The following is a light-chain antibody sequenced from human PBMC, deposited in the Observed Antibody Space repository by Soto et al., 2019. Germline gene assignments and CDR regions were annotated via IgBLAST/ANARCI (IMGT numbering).Light chain of an antibody. CDR3: CSYAGTTTWV. J-gene: IGLJ3*02. V-gene: IGLV2-23*02. CDR2: EVT. Sequence: QSALTQPASVSGSPGQSIAISCTGTRSDVGAYNYVSWYQQHPGKAPKLMISEVTNRPSGVSDRFSASKSGNTASLTISGVQAEDEADYYCCSYAGTTTWVFGGGTKLTVL. CDR1: RSDVGAYNY.